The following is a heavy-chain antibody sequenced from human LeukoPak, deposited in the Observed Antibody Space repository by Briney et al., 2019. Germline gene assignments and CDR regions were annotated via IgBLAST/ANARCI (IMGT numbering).Heavy chain of an antibody. Sequence: SETLSLTCAVSGGSISSGGYSWSWIRQPPGKGLEWIGYIYYSGSTYYNPSLKSRVTISVDTSKNQFSLKLSSVTAADTAVYYCAREGSYSRNFDYWGQGTLVTVSS. V-gene: IGHV4-30-4*07. J-gene: IGHJ4*02. CDR2: IYYSGST. CDR1: GGSISSGGYS. D-gene: IGHD1-26*01. CDR3: AREGSYSRNFDY.